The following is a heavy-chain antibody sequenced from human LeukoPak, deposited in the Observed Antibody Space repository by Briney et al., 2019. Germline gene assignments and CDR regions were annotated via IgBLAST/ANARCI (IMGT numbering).Heavy chain of an antibody. CDR3: ARESGYSYGLAGFFDY. CDR1: GFTVISNY. J-gene: IGHJ4*02. D-gene: IGHD5-18*01. V-gene: IGHV3-53*01. Sequence: GGSLRLSCAASGFTVISNYMSWVRQAPGKGLAWVSVIYSDGRVHYADSVKGRFTISRDDSKNTLYLQMNSLRAEDTAVYYCARESGYSYGLAGFFDYWGQGTLATVSS. CDR2: IYSDGRV.